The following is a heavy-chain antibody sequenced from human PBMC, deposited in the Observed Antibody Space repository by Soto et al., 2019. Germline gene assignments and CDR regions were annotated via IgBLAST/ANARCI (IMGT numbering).Heavy chain of an antibody. J-gene: IGHJ3*02. CDR1: GGSISSGGYY. D-gene: IGHD1-7*01. Sequence: QVQLQESGPGLVKPSQTLSLTCTVSGGSISSGGYYWSWIRQHPGKGLEWIGYIYYSGSTYYNPSLKSRVTISVDTYKNQFSLKLSSVTAADTAVYYCARDVTGATPAFDIWGQGTMVTVSS. CDR2: IYYSGST. V-gene: IGHV4-31*03. CDR3: ARDVTGATPAFDI.